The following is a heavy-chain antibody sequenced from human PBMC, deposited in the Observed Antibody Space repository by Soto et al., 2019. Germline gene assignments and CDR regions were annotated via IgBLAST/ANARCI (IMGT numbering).Heavy chain of an antibody. CDR1: GFTFSSYA. V-gene: IGHV3-23*01. J-gene: IGHJ4*02. CDR2: ISGSGGST. Sequence: GSLRLSCAASGFTFSSYAMSWVRQAPGKGLEWVSAISGSGGSTYYADSVKGRFTISRDNSKNTLYLQMNSLRAEDTAVYYCAKRETASRAFDYWGRGTLVTVSS. D-gene: IGHD1-26*01. CDR3: AKRETASRAFDY.